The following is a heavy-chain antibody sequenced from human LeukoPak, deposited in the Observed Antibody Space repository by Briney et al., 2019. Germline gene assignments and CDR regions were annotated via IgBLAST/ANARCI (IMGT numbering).Heavy chain of an antibody. CDR2: IYHSGNT. CDR3: AREAAAGFFFDY. Sequence: SETLSLTCTVSGGSISSYYWSWIRQPPGKGLEWIGYIYHSGNTYYNPSLKSRVTMSVDTSKNQFSLKLSSVTAADTAVYYCAREAAAGFFFDYWGQGTLVTVSS. CDR1: GGSISSYY. D-gene: IGHD6-13*01. V-gene: IGHV4-59*12. J-gene: IGHJ4*02.